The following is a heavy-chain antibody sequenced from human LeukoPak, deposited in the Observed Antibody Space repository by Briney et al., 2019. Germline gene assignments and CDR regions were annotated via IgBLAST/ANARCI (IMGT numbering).Heavy chain of an antibody. CDR1: GYSFTSYW. CDR2: IYPGDSDT. V-gene: IGHV5-51*01. CDR3: ARLVVVAAAGNWFDP. J-gene: IGHJ5*02. D-gene: IGHD6-13*01. Sequence: LGESLKISCKGSGYSFTSYWIGWVRQMPGKGLEWMGIIYPGDSDTRYSPSFQGQVTISADKSISTAYLQWSSLKAPDTAMYYCARLVVVAAAGNWFDPWGQGTLVTVSS.